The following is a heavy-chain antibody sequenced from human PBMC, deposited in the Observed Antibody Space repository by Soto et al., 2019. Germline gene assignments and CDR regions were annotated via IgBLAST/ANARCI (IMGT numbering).Heavy chain of an antibody. D-gene: IGHD4-4*01. CDR2: IYSGGST. J-gene: IGHJ6*03. Sequence: GGSLRLSCAASGFTVSSNYMSWVRQAPGKGLEWVSVIYSGGSTYYADSVKGRFTISRHNSKNTLYLQMNSLRAEDTAVYYCARDYSNSGGGYYYYYMDVWGKGTTVT. CDR1: GFTVSSNY. V-gene: IGHV3-53*04. CDR3: ARDYSNSGGGYYYYYMDV.